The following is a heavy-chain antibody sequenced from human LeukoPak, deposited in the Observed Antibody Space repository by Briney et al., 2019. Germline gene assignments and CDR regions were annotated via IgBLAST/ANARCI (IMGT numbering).Heavy chain of an antibody. J-gene: IGHJ4*02. D-gene: IGHD3-22*01. Sequence: SETLSLTCAVYGGSFSGYYWSWIRQPPGKGLEWIGEINDSGSTSCSPSLKSRVSISVDTSKNQFSLKLSSVTAADTAVYYCARVIDYDISGYYSGYWGQGNRVTVSS. CDR3: ARVIDYDISGYYSGY. V-gene: IGHV4-34*01. CDR2: INDSGST. CDR1: GGSFSGYY.